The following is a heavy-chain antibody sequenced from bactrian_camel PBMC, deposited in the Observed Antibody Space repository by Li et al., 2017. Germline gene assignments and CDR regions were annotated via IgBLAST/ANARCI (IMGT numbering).Heavy chain of an antibody. CDR1: GAYNC. J-gene: IGHJ6*01. CDR2: IGSDGTP. D-gene: IGHD2*01. CDR3: ATDHWVYSGGYCLETPDFHS. V-gene: IGHV3S53*01. Sequence: HVQLVESGGGSVQAGGSLRLSCVAVGAYNCMGWSRQVPGKDQREAVGYIGSDGTPNYAGSVQGRFTISKDNAKNTIYLQMNSLKPEDTAMYYCATDHWVYSGGYCLETPDFHSWGQGTQVTVS.